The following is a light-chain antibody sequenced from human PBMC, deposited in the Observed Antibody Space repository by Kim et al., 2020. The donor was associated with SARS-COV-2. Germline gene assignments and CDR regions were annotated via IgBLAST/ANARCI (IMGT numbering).Light chain of an antibody. CDR1: QSVSSNY. J-gene: IGKJ1*01. CDR3: QQYATSPRT. Sequence: SPGESATLSCRASQSVSSNYFAWYQQNPGQAPRLLVYGASSRATGIPDRFSGSGSGTDFTLTISRLEPEDFAVYFCQQYATSPRTFGQGTKVDIK. CDR2: GAS. V-gene: IGKV3-20*01.